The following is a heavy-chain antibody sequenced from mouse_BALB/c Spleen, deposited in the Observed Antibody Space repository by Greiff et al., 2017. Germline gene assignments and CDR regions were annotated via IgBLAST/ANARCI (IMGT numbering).Heavy chain of an antibody. Sequence: EVKLLESGGGLVKPGGSLKLSCAASGFAFSSYDMSWVRQTPEKRLEWVAYISSGGGSTYYPDTVKGRFTISRDNAKNTLYLQMSSLKSEDTAMYYCARLGRDWYFDVWGAGTTVTVSS. CDR3: ARLGRDWYFDV. D-gene: IGHD4-1*01. V-gene: IGHV5-12-1*01. CDR1: GFAFSSYD. CDR2: ISSGGGST. J-gene: IGHJ1*01.